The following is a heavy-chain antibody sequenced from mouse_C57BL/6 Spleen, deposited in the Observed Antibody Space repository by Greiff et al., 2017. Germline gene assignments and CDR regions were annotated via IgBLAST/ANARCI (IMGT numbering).Heavy chain of an antibody. CDR1: GYTFTSYW. D-gene: IGHD2-4*01. CDR3: ARAPYDWAFAY. CDR2: IDPSDSYT. V-gene: IGHV1-69*01. Sequence: VQLQQSGAELVMPGASVKLSCKASGYTFTSYWMHWVKQRPGQGLEWIGEIDPSDSYTNYNQKFKGKSTLTVDKSSSTAYMQLSSLTSEDSAVYYCARAPYDWAFAYWGQGTLVTVSA. J-gene: IGHJ3*01.